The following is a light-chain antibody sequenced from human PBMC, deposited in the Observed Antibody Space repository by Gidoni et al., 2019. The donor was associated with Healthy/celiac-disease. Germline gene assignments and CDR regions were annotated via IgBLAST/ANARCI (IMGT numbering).Light chain of an antibody. CDR2: GAS. CDR1: QSVSSN. Sequence: EIVMTPSPATLSVSPGERATLSCRARQSVSSNLAWYQQKPGQAPRLLIYGASTRDTGIPARFSGSGSGTEFTLTISSLQSEDFAVYYCQQYNNWSFTFGPGTKVDIK. CDR3: QQYNNWSFT. V-gene: IGKV3-15*01. J-gene: IGKJ3*01.